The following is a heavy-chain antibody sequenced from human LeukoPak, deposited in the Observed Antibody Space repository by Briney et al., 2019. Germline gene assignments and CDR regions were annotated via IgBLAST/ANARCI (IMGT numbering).Heavy chain of an antibody. J-gene: IGHJ3*02. CDR3: ASSDQLLSDAFDI. CDR1: GFAFSTYG. V-gene: IGHV3-30*02. CDR2: IQSDGSSK. Sequence: GGSLRLSCAASGFAFSTYGMHWVRQGPGKGLEWVSFIQSDGSSKHYAESVKGRFTISRDNAKNSLYLQMNSLRAEDTSVYYCASSDQLLSDAFDIWGQGTMVTVSS. D-gene: IGHD2-2*01.